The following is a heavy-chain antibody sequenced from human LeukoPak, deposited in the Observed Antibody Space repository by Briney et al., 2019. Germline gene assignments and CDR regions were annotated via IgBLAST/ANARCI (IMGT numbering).Heavy chain of an antibody. J-gene: IGHJ4*02. CDR1: GGSISSYY. D-gene: IGHD2-8*01. Sequence: SETLSLTCTVSGGSISSYYWSWIRQPPGKGLEWIGYIYYSGSTNYNPSLKSRVTISVDTSKNQSSLKLSSVTAADTAVYYCARHLVPYGHDYWGQGTLVTVSS. CDR3: ARHLVPYGHDY. CDR2: IYYSGST. V-gene: IGHV4-59*08.